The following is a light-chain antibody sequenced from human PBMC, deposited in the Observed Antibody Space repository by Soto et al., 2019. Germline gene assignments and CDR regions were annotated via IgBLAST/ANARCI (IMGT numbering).Light chain of an antibody. V-gene: IGKV1-27*01. Sequence: DIQMTQSPSSLSASVGDRVTITCRASQGINNYLAWYQQKPGKVPKLLIHTSSTLQSGVPSRFSGSGSGTDFTLTIRRLQPEDVATYYCQKYNSAPRTFGQGTKVEIK. CDR1: QGINNY. J-gene: IGKJ1*01. CDR2: TSS. CDR3: QKYNSAPRT.